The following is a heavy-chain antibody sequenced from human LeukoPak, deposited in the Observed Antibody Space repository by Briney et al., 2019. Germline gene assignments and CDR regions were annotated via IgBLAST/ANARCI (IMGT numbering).Heavy chain of an antibody. CDR2: INPSGGST. Sequence: GASVKVSCKASGYTLTTYYMHWVRQAPGQGLEWMGIINPSGGSTSYAETFQGRVTMTRDTSTSTVYMELSSLRSEDTAVYYCARARSSVTTVTTPGYWGQGTLVTVSS. D-gene: IGHD4-17*01. CDR1: GYTLTTYY. V-gene: IGHV1-46*01. J-gene: IGHJ4*02. CDR3: ARARSSVTTVTTPGY.